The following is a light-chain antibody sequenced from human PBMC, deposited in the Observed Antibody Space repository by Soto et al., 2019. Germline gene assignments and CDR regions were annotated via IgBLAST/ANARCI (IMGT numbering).Light chain of an antibody. V-gene: IGKV1-5*03. CDR1: QTINNC. J-gene: IGKJ2*01. Sequence: DFQMTQSPSSLSTSVGDRVTITCRASQTINNCLAWYQQKPGKAPKLLIYEASTLQSGVPSRFSGSGSGTEFILTISSLQPDDFATYYCQQYNSYSHTFGQGTKLEIK. CDR2: EAS. CDR3: QQYNSYSHT.